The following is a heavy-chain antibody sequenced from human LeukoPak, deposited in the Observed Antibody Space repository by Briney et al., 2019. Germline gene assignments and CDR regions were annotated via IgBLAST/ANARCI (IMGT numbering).Heavy chain of an antibody. CDR2: INPSGGST. CDR3: ARDQIVVVPAAIFNWFDP. D-gene: IGHD2-2*02. V-gene: IGHV1-46*01. J-gene: IGHJ5*02. Sequence: ASVKVSCKASGYTFTGYYMHWVRQAPGQGLEWMGIINPSGGSTSYAQKFQGRVTMTRDTSTSTVYMELSSLRSEDTAVYYCARDQIVVVPAAIFNWFDPWGQGTLVTVSS. CDR1: GYTFTGYY.